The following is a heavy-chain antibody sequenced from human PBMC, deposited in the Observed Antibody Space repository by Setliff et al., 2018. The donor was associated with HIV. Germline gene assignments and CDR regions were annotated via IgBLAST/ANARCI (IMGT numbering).Heavy chain of an antibody. CDR1: GYTFTNYG. CDR2: ISTYNGNT. CDR3: ARDKALYYYDGSGSPLFDS. D-gene: IGHD3-22*01. Sequence: ASVKVSCKASGYTFTNYGINWVRQAPGQGPEWMGWISTYNGNTSNTQNLQGRVTMTTDTSTNTAYMELRSLTSDDTAVDYCARDKALYYYDGSGSPLFDSWGQGTMVTVSS. V-gene: IGHV1-18*01. J-gene: IGHJ3*02.